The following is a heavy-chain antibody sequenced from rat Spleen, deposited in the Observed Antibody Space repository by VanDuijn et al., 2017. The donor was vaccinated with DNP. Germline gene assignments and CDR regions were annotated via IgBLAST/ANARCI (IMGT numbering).Heavy chain of an antibody. J-gene: IGHJ4*01. CDR2: ISYSGST. V-gene: IGHV3-1*01. CDR3: ARSNHYYVMDA. CDR1: GYSITSNY. Sequence: EVQLQESGPGLVKPSQSLSLTCSVTGYSITSNYWAWIRKFPGNKMEWMGYISYSGSTGYNPFLKSRISITRDTSKNQFFLQLHSVTTEDTATYYCARSNHYYVMDAWGQGASVTVSS.